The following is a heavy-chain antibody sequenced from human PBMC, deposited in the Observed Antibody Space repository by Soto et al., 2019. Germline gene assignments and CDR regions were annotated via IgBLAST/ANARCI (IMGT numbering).Heavy chain of an antibody. V-gene: IGHV4-38-2*01. CDR2: IYHSGST. Sequence: SETLSLTCAVSGYSISSGYYWGWIRQPPGKGLEWIGSIYHSGSTYYNPSLKSRVTISVDTSKNQFSLKLSSVTAADTAVYYCARSYTYDYSLFGYWGQGTLVTVFS. CDR1: GYSISSGYY. D-gene: IGHD3-16*01. CDR3: ARSYTYDYSLFGY. J-gene: IGHJ4*02.